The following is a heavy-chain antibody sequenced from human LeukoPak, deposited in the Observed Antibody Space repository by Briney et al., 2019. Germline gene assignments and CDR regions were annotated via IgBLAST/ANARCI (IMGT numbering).Heavy chain of an antibody. D-gene: IGHD3-10*01. Sequence: ASVKVSCKASGYTFTSYAMNWVRQAPGQGLEWMGWINTNTGNPTYAQGFTGRFVFSLDTSVSTAYLQISSLKAEDTAVYYCARTVYGSGSYYPDYWGQGTLVTVSS. CDR1: GYTFTSYA. CDR2: INTNTGNP. CDR3: ARTVYGSGSYYPDY. J-gene: IGHJ4*02. V-gene: IGHV7-4-1*02.